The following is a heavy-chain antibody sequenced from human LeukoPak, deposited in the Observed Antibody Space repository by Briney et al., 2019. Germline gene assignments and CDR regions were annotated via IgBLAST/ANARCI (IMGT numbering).Heavy chain of an antibody. Sequence: GGSLRLSCAASGFTFSSYCMHWVRQAPGKGLEWVSVIYSGGSTYYADSVKGRFTISRDNSKNTLYLQMNSLRAEDTAVYYCARVGMTLQYYFDYWGQGTLVTVSS. CDR2: IYSGGST. V-gene: IGHV3-53*01. CDR1: GFTFSSYC. D-gene: IGHD3-16*01. J-gene: IGHJ4*02. CDR3: ARVGMTLQYYFDY.